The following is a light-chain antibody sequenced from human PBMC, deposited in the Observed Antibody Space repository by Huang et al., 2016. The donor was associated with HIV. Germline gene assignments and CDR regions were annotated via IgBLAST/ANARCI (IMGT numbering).Light chain of an antibody. CDR3: QQSFSVPRT. CDR2: TAS. J-gene: IGKJ1*01. CDR1: QNITKS. V-gene: IGKV1-39*01. Sequence: DIQMTQSPPSLSASVGDRVTFTCRANQNITKSLNWYQQKPGKAPKLLIYTASTLESGVSSRFSGSGSGSRFTLNIGNLQPEDFATYYCQQSFSVPRTFG.